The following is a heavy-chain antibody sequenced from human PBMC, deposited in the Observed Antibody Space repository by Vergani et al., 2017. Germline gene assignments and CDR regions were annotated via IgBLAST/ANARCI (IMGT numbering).Heavy chain of an antibody. J-gene: IGHJ4*02. D-gene: IGHD4-17*01. Sequence: QVKLEESGGGVVQPGRSLRLSCTPSSFKLGDYGMHWVRQAPGRGLEWVSMTWYEGNNNYYADSVKGRFTISKDISKKTLSLQMRSLRADDTAVYYCAKDGRENSDYGYFDYWGQGTLVTVSS. V-gene: IGHV3-33*06. CDR2: TWYEGNNN. CDR3: AKDGRENSDYGYFDY. CDR1: SFKLGDYG.